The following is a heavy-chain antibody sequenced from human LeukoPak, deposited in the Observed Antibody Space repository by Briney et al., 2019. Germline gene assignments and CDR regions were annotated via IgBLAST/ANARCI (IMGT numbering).Heavy chain of an antibody. V-gene: IGHV4-59*01. CDR1: GGSISSDY. CDR3: PRADGYNYGLRFDY. CDR2: IYYSGST. J-gene: IGHJ4*02. D-gene: IGHD5-18*01. Sequence: SETLSLTCTVSGGSISSDYWNWIRKPPGKELEWIGYIYYSGSTDYDPSLKSRVTISIGTSKNQFSLKLSSLTAADTAVYYCPRADGYNYGLRFDYWGQGTLVTVSS.